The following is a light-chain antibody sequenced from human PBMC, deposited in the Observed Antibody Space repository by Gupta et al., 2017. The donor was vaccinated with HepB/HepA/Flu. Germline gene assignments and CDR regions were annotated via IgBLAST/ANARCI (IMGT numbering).Light chain of an antibody. CDR3: QHENYGHPKLT. V-gene: IGKV3-15*01. CDR1: QSVGNN. Sequence: ELVLTQSPATLSVSPGERVSLSCRASQSVGNNLAWYQQRLGHAPRLLIYNALTRARDITARCSGSGDGTEFNLAITNRQSEDFAVYYCQHENYGHPKLTFGEGTQVENK. CDR2: NAL. J-gene: IGKJ5*01.